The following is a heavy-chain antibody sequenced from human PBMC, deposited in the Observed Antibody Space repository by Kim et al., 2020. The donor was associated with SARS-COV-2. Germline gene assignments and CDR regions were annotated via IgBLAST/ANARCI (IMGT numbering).Heavy chain of an antibody. V-gene: IGHV4-4*02. Sequence: SETLSLTCAVSGGSISSSNWWSWVRQPPGKVLEWIGVIYHSGSTNYNPSLKSRVTISVDKSKNQFSLKLSSVTAADTAVYYCAGMTVTSLTFDYWGQGTLVTVSS. J-gene: IGHJ4*02. CDR3: AGMTVTSLTFDY. CDR1: GGSISSSNW. D-gene: IGHD4-17*01. CDR2: IYHSGST.